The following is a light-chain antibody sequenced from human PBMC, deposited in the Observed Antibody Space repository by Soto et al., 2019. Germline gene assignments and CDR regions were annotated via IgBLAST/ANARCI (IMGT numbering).Light chain of an antibody. CDR2: GAS. CDR3: QQYKNWPPLT. Sequence: EIVMTQSPATLSLSPGERATLSCRASQSVSSNLAWYQQKPGQAPRLLIYGASTRATGIPARFSGSGSGTEFTLTISSLQSEDFAVYYCQQYKNWPPLTFGGGTKVEIK. CDR1: QSVSSN. V-gene: IGKV3-15*01. J-gene: IGKJ4*01.